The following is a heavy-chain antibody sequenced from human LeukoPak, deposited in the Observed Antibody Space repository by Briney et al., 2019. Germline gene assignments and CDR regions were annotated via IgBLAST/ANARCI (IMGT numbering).Heavy chain of an antibody. D-gene: IGHD6-25*01. Sequence: SETLSLTCTVSGGSISSSSYYWGWIRQPPGKGLEWIGSIYYSGSTYYNPSLKSRVTISVDTSKNQLSLKLSSVTAADTAVYYCARPHRRSQRLTRGYWFDPWGQGTLVTVSS. CDR1: GGSISSSSYY. V-gene: IGHV4-39*01. CDR2: IYYSGST. J-gene: IGHJ5*02. CDR3: ARPHRRSQRLTRGYWFDP.